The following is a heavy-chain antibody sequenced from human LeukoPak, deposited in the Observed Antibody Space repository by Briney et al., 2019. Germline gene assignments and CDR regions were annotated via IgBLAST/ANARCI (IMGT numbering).Heavy chain of an antibody. Sequence: PGGSLRLSCAASGFTFSSFWMSWVRQAPGKGLEWVANIKQDGSEKYYVDSVKGRFTISRDNAKNSLYLQMNSLRAEDTAVYYCAREGRWPSSSSSGGYYYYIDVWGKGTTVTVSS. D-gene: IGHD6-6*01. CDR1: GFTFSSFW. J-gene: IGHJ6*03. CDR3: AREGRWPSSSSSGGYYYYIDV. CDR2: IKQDGSEK. V-gene: IGHV3-7*01.